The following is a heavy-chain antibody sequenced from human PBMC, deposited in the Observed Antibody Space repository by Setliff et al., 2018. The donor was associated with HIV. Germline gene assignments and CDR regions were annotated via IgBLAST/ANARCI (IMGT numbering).Heavy chain of an antibody. CDR1: GGSISSSSYY. CDR3: ARHGGSYAFAEYLQH. D-gene: IGHD1-26*01. CDR2: IYYSGST. Sequence: SETLSLTCTVSGGSISSSSYYWGWIRQPPGKGLEWIGNIYYSGSTYYNPSLKSRPTISLDTSKNQFSLKLSSVTAADTAVYYCARHGGSYAFAEYLQHWGQGTLVTVSS. J-gene: IGHJ1*01. V-gene: IGHV4-39*01.